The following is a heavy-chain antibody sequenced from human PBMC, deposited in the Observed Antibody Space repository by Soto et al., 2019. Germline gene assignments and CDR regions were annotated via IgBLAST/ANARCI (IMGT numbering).Heavy chain of an antibody. V-gene: IGHV6-1*01. CDR1: GDSVSSNSAA. J-gene: IGHJ5*02. D-gene: IGHD2-15*01. Sequence: PSQTLSLTCAISGDSVSSNSAAWNWIRQSPSRGLEWLGRTYYRSKWYNDYAVSVNSRITINPDTSKNQFSLQLNSVTPADTAVYYCARGSLGYCSGGSCYTARLTWFDPWGQGTLVTVSS. CDR2: TYYRSKWYN. CDR3: ARGSLGYCSGGSCYTARLTWFDP.